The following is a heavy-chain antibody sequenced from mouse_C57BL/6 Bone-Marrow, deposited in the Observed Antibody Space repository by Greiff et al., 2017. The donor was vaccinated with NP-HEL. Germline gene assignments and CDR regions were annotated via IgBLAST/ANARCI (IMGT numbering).Heavy chain of an antibody. J-gene: IGHJ4*01. CDR2: IYPRSGNT. CDR3: ARPSYYYGSSYDYAMDY. V-gene: IGHV1-81*01. D-gene: IGHD1-1*01. Sequence: QVQLQQSGAELARPGASVKLSCKASGYTFTSYGISWVKQSTGQGLEWIGEIYPRSGNTYYNEKFKGKATLTADKSSSTAYMELRSLTSEDSAVYFCARPSYYYGSSYDYAMDYWGQGTSVTVSS. CDR1: GYTFTSYG.